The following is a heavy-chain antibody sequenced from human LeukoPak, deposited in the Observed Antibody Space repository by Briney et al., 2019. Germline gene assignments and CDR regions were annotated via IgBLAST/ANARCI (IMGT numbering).Heavy chain of an antibody. CDR1: GFTFSSYS. V-gene: IGHV3-21*01. Sequence: GGSLRLSCAASGFTFSSYSMNWVRQAPGKGLEWVSSISSSSSYIYYADSVRGRFTISRDNAKNSLYLQMNSLRAEDTAVYYCARDDGDAFDIWGQGTMVTVSS. J-gene: IGHJ3*02. CDR3: ARDDGDAFDI. CDR2: ISSSSSYI.